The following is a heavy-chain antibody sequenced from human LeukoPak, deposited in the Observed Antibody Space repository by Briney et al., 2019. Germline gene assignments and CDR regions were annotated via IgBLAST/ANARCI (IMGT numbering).Heavy chain of an antibody. CDR2: ISGSSGII. V-gene: IGHV3-23*01. D-gene: IGHD2-2*02. CDR3: AKDYCSSTSCYIDY. CDR1: GFTFSNYA. J-gene: IGHJ4*02. Sequence: GGSLRLSCAGSGFTFSNYAMTWVRQAPGKGLEWVSYISGSSGIIDYADSVKGRFTISRDNSKNTLYLQMNSLRAEDTAVYYCAKDYCSSTSCYIDYWGQGTLVTVSS.